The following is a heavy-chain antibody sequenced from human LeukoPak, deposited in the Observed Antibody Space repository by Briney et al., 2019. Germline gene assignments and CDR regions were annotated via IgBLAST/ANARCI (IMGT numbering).Heavy chain of an antibody. CDR1: GGSFSGYY. CDR2: INHSGST. CDR3: ARRSRGLLRARSGAFDY. V-gene: IGHV4-34*01. Sequence: PSETLSLTCAVYGGSFSGYYWSWIRQPPGKGLEWTGEINHSGSTNYNPSLKSRVTISVDTSKNQFSLKLSSVTAADTAVYYCARRSRGLLRARSGAFDYWGQGTLVTVSS. D-gene: IGHD1-26*01. J-gene: IGHJ4*02.